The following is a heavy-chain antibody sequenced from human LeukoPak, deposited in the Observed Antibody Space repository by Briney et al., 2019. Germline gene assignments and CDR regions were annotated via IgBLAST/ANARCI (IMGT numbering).Heavy chain of an antibody. CDR2: ISSSSSCI. D-gene: IGHD3-3*01. V-gene: IGHV3-21*01. Sequence: PGGSLRLSCAASGFTFSSYSMNWVRQAPGKGLEWVSSISSSSSCIYYADSVKGRFTISRDNAKNSLYLQMNSLRAEDTAVYYCARVASDYDFWSGYFTGNFDYWGQGTLVTVSS. CDR1: GFTFSSYS. J-gene: IGHJ4*02. CDR3: ARVASDYDFWSGYFTGNFDY.